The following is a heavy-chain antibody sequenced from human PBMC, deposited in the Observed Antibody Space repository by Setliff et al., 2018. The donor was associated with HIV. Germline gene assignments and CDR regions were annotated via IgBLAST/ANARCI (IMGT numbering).Heavy chain of an antibody. D-gene: IGHD3-10*01. CDR3: ARNFGLSPSGKYYYYYGMDI. V-gene: IGHV1-2*02. CDR1: GYTFTGHY. CDR2: VNPNSGGA. Sequence: ASVKVSCKASGYTFTGHYLHWVQQAPGQGLEWLGWVNPNSGGAIYAQNFQGRVTMTRDTSINAAYMELRGLRSDDTAVYYCARNFGLSPSGKYYYYYGMDIWGQGTTVTVSS. J-gene: IGHJ6*02.